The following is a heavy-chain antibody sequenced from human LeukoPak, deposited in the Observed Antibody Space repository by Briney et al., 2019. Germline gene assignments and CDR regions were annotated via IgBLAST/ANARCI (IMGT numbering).Heavy chain of an antibody. J-gene: IGHJ4*02. D-gene: IGHD2-21*01. V-gene: IGHV1-69*04. CDR1: GGTFSSYA. CDR2: IIPILGIA. Sequence: SVKVSCKASGGTFSSYAISWVRQAPGQGLEWMGRIIPILGIANYAQKFQGRVTITADKSTSTAYMELSSLRSEDTAVYYCARGVVVKPYFDYWGQGTLVNVSS. CDR3: ARGVVVKPYFDY.